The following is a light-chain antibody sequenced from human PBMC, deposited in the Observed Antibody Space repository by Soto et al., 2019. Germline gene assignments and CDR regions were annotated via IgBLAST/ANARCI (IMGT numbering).Light chain of an antibody. V-gene: IGKV3-11*01. CDR2: DAS. Sequence: EIVLTQSPSTLSLSPGERATLSCRASQSVSSYLAWYQQKPGQAPRLLIYDASNRATGIPARFSGSGSGTDFTLTISSLQPEDFAVYYCQQDYNLPFAQGTRLEIK. CDR3: QQDYNLP. J-gene: IGKJ5*01. CDR1: QSVSSY.